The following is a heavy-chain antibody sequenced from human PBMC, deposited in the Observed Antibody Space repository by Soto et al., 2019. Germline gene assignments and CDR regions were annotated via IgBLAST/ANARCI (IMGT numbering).Heavy chain of an antibody. CDR1: GFILSDYY. D-gene: IGHD1-1*01. CDR2: ISRDGNAI. J-gene: IGHJ5*02. Sequence: VQLVESGGGLVKPGGSLRLSCAASGFILSDYYMSWIRQAPGKGLEWLAYISRDGNAIFYADSVNGRFTISRDNAKNSLFLQMDDLRAEDTAMFFCARGAEMSSLTKWFDPWGQGTLVTVSS. CDR3: ARGAEMSSLTKWFDP. V-gene: IGHV3-11*01.